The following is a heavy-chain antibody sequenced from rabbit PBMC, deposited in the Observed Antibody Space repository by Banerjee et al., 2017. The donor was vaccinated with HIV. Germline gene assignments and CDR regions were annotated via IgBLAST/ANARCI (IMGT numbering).Heavy chain of an antibody. CDR2: ITYVGRA. Sequence: QEQLVESGGGLVQPGGSLKVSCKASGFDFSGYGVSWVRQAPGKGLEWIGYITYVGRAYYANWVKGRFTISRDNAQNTVSLQMNSLTAADTATYFCARDLAGVIGWNFNLWGPGTLVTVS. V-gene: IGHV1S47*01. CDR1: GFDFSGYG. J-gene: IGHJ4*01. D-gene: IGHD4-1*01. CDR3: ARDLAGVIGWNFNL.